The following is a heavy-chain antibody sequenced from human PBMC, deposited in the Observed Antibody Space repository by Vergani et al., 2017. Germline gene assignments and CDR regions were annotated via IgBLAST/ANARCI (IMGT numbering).Heavy chain of an antibody. Sequence: QVQLAQSGAEVKKPGASVKVSCKASGYTFTGYYMHWVRQAPGQGLEWMGWINPNSGGTNYAQKFQGRVTMTRDTSISTAYMELSRLRSDDTAVYYCARVAGYQLLYGYYFDYWGQGTLVTVSS. V-gene: IGHV1-2*02. J-gene: IGHJ4*02. D-gene: IGHD2-2*02. CDR3: ARVAGYQLLYGYYFDY. CDR2: INPNSGGT. CDR1: GYTFTGYY.